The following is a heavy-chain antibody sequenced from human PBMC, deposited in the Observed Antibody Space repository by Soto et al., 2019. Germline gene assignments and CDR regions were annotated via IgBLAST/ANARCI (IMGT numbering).Heavy chain of an antibody. CDR1: GGTFSSYT. Sequence: QVQLVQSGAEVKKPGSSVKVSCKASGGTFSSYTISWVRQAPGQGLEWMGRIIPILGIANYAQKFQGRVTITADKSTSTAYMELSSLRSEDTAVYYCASHVSSNYDWYFDLWGRGTLVTVSS. V-gene: IGHV1-69*02. CDR3: ASHVSSNYDWYFDL. CDR2: IIPILGIA. J-gene: IGHJ2*01. D-gene: IGHD4-4*01.